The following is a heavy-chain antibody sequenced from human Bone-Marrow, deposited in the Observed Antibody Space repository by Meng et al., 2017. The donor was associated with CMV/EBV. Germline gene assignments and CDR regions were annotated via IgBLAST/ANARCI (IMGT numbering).Heavy chain of an antibody. J-gene: IGHJ3*02. CDR2: IKQDGSEK. CDR1: GLTVRNNY. CDR3: AREQYYDFWSGYYGWGAFDI. D-gene: IGHD3-3*01. Sequence: GESLKISCTVSGLTVRNNYMTWVRQAPGKGLEWVANIKQDGSEKYYVDSVKGRFTISRDNAKNSLYLQMNSLRAEDTAVYYCAREQYYDFWSGYYGWGAFDIWGQGTMVTVSS. V-gene: IGHV3-7*01.